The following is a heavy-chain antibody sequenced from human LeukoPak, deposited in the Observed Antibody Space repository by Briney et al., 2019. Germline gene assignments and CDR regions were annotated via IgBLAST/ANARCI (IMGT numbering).Heavy chain of an antibody. V-gene: IGHV3-30*18. CDR1: GFTFSSYG. CDR2: ISYDGSNK. D-gene: IGHD3-22*01. Sequence: GGSLRLSCAASGFTFSSYGMHWVRQAPGKGLEWVAVISYDGSNKYYADSVKGRFTISRDNSKNTLYLQMNSLRAEDTAVYYCAKDRDSSGYVDYWGQGTLVTVSS. J-gene: IGHJ4*02. CDR3: AKDRDSSGYVDY.